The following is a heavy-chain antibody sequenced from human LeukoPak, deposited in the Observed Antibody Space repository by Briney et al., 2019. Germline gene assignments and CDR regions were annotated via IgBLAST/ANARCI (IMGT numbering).Heavy chain of an antibody. D-gene: IGHD6-6*01. V-gene: IGHV1-24*01. CDR1: GYTLTELS. J-gene: IGHJ5*02. Sequence: GASVKVSCKVSGYTLTELSMHGVRQAPGKGLEWMGGFDPEDGETIYAQKFQGRVTMTEDTSTDTAYMELSSLRSEDTAVYYCATIPLGSSNWFDPWGQGTLVTVSS. CDR3: ATIPLGSSNWFDP. CDR2: FDPEDGET.